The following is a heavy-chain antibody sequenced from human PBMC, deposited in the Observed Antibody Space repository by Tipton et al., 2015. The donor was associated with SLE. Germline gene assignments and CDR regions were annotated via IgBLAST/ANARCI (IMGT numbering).Heavy chain of an antibody. D-gene: IGHD4-11*01. CDR2: IILILGET. CDR1: GGSFSDYT. Sequence: QSGPEVKKPGSSVKVSCRASGGSFSDYTISWVRQAPGQGLEWMGRIILILGETNYAQKFQGRVTISADKSTSTTYMELSSLGSEDTALCYCAAYINYPAYWGQGTLVTVSS. V-gene: IGHV1-69*02. J-gene: IGHJ4*02. CDR3: AAYINYPAY.